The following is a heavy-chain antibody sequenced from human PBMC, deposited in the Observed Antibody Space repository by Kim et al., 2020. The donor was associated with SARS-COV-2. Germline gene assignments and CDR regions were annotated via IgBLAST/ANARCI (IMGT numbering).Heavy chain of an antibody. V-gene: IGHV3-33*01. D-gene: IGHD6-19*01. Sequence: YADSVKGRVTISRDNSKNTLYLQMNSLRAEDTAVYYCARDKYSSGWTPLGWGQGTLVTVSS. J-gene: IGHJ4*02. CDR3: ARDKYSSGWTPLG.